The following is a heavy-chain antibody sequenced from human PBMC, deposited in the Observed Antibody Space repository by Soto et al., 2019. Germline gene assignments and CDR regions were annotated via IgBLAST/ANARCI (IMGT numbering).Heavy chain of an antibody. CDR1: GGSFSGYY. D-gene: IGHD2-2*02. V-gene: IGHV4-34*01. Sequence: QVQLQQWGAGLLKPSETLSLTCAVYGGSFSGYYWSWIRQPPGKGLEWIGVINHSGSTNYNPSLKSRVTISVDTSKNQFSLKLSSVTAADTAVYYCARGPYCSGASCYRDFDYWGQGTLVTVSS. J-gene: IGHJ4*02. CDR3: ARGPYCSGASCYRDFDY. CDR2: INHSGST.